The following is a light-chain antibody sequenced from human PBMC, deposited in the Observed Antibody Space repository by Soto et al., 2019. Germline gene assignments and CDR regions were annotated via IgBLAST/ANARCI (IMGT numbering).Light chain of an antibody. CDR2: HAS. Sequence: DIQMTQSPSSLSESVGARVTITCRASQGIGNYLAWYQQRPGKVPNLLIYHASTLQSGVPSRFSGTGSGKDFTITISSLQPEDVATYYWQQYYNAVFTFGPGTKVDI. CDR1: QGIGNY. J-gene: IGKJ3*01. CDR3: QQYYNAVFT. V-gene: IGKV1-27*01.